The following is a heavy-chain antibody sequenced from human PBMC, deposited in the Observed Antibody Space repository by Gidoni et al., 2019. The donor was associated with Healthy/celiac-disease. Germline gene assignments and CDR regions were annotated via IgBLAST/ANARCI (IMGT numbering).Heavy chain of an antibody. CDR3: ARGGWELHDYYYYGMDV. D-gene: IGHD1-26*01. CDR2: IYYSGST. CDR1: GGSISRYY. V-gene: IGHV4-59*01. J-gene: IGHJ6*02. Sequence: QVQLQESGPGLVKPSETRSLTCTVSGGSISRYYWSWIRQPPGKGLEWIGYIYYSGSTNYNPSLKSRVTISVDTSKNQFSLKLSSVTAADTAVYYCARGGWELHDYYYYGMDVWGQGTTVTVSS.